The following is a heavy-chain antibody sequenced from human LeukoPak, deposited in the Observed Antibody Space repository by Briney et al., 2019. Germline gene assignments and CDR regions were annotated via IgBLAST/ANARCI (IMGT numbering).Heavy chain of an antibody. CDR2: INGSGGTT. CDR3: AKGGTYYYASGTLY. V-gene: IGHV3-23*01. CDR1: GFTFSSYA. J-gene: IGHJ4*02. D-gene: IGHD3-10*01. Sequence: GGSLRLSCAASGFTFSSYAMSRVRQAPGKGLEWVSGINGSGGTTYYADSVKGRFTISRDNSKNTLYLQMSSLTAEDTAVYYCAKGGTYYYASGTLYWGQGTLVTVSS.